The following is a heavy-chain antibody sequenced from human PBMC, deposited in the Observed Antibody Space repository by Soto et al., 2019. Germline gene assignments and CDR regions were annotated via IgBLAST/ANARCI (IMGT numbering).Heavy chain of an antibody. V-gene: IGHV4-39*01. Sequence: PSETLSLTCTVSGGSISSSSYYWGWIRQPPGKGLEWIGSIYYSGSTYYNPSLKSRVTISVDASKNQFPLKLSSVTAADTAVYYCARARTLGYCSSTSCYTVYYGMDVWGQGTTVTVSS. D-gene: IGHD2-2*02. J-gene: IGHJ6*02. CDR1: GGSISSSSYY. CDR2: IYYSGST. CDR3: ARARTLGYCSSTSCYTVYYGMDV.